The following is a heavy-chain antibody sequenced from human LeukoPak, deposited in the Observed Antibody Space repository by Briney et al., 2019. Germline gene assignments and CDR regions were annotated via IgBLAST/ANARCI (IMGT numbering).Heavy chain of an antibody. CDR1: GFTFSNYW. D-gene: IGHD5-24*01. Sequence: GGSLRLSCAASGFTFSNYWMTWVRQAPGKGLELVANIKQDGSEKYYVDSVKGRFTISRDNAKNSLYLQMNSLRAEDTAVYYCARDYKYAFDHWGQGTLVTVSS. CDR2: IKQDGSEK. J-gene: IGHJ4*02. CDR3: ARDYKYAFDH. V-gene: IGHV3-7*01.